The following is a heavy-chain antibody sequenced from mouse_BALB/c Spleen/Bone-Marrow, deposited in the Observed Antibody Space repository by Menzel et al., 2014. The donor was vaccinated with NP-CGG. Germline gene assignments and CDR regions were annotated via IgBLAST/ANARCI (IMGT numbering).Heavy chain of an antibody. D-gene: IGHD2-1*01. Sequence: EVNLVESGPDLVKPSQSLSLTCTVTGCSITGGYSWHWIRQFPGNKLEWMGYIHYSGSTNYNPSLKSRISITLDTSKNQFFLHLNSVTTEDTATYYCAKSDVNYRPAWFAYWGQGTLVTVSA. CDR1: GCSITGGYS. V-gene: IGHV3-1*02. J-gene: IGHJ3*01. CDR3: AKSDVNYRPAWFAY. CDR2: IHYSGST.